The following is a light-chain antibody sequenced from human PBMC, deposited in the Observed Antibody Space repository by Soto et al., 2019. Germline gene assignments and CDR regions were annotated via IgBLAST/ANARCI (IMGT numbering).Light chain of an antibody. CDR3: QHPMNWPLP. V-gene: IGKV3-11*01. CDR1: QSVSSN. CDR2: EAS. Sequence: QAPKNRRLGSGEKATHSCMASQSVSSNLAWYQQKPGQAPGLLIYEASTRATGIPARFSGSGSGTAFTLTISTLEPEDFAVYYCQHPMNWPLPFAQGTRLEI. J-gene: IGKJ5*01.